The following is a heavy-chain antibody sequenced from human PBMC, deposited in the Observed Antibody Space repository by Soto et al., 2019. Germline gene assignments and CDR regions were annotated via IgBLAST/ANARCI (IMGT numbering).Heavy chain of an antibody. J-gene: IGHJ4*02. Sequence: GGSLRLSCAASGFTFTRYSMNWVRQAPGKGLEWVSSISSTTNYIYYADSMKGRFTVSRDNAKNSVYLEMNSLSAEDTAVYYCARESEGLTSNFDYWGQGTLVTVSS. CDR2: ISSTTNYI. CDR3: ARESEGLTSNFDY. CDR1: GFTFTRYS. V-gene: IGHV3-21*01.